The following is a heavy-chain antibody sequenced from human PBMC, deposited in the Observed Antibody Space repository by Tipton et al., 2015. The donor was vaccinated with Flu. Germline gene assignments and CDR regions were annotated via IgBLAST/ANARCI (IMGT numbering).Heavy chain of an antibody. Sequence: QLVQSGAEVKKPGESLKISCKGPGYSFTSYWIGWVRQMPGKGLEWMGIIYPGDSGTRYSPSFQGQVTISADKSISTAYLQWSSLKASATAMYYCARHGYCTNGVCYTADYWGQGTLVNVSS. V-gene: IGHV5-51*01. D-gene: IGHD2-8*01. J-gene: IGHJ4*02. CDR2: IYPGDSGT. CDR1: GYSFTSYW. CDR3: ARHGYCTNGVCYTADY.